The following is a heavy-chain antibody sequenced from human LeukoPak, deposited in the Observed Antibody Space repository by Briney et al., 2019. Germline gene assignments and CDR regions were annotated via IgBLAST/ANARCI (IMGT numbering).Heavy chain of an antibody. CDR3: ARHRGYLYVDY. CDR2: IYSSGRT. D-gene: IGHD5-12*01. Sequence: PSETLSLTCTVSGGSISSYYWSSIRQSPGRGLEWIGFIYSSGRTNYNPSLKSRVTISVDTSKNQFSLRLISVAAADTAVYYCARHRGYLYVDYWGQGALVTVSS. J-gene: IGHJ4*02. CDR1: GGSISSYY. V-gene: IGHV4-59*08.